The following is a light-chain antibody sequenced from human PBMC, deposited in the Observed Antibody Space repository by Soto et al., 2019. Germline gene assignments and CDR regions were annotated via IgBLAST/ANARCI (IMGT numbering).Light chain of an antibody. J-gene: IGLJ3*02. V-gene: IGLV2-14*01. CDR3: NSYTSSTTWV. Sequence: QSALTQPASVSGSPGQSITISCTGTSSDIGRYKFVSWFQQHPGKAPKLMIYEVRNRPSGVSSRFSGSKSGNTASLTISGLQAEDEAEYYCNSYTSSTTWVFGGGTKLTVL. CDR1: SSDIGRYKF. CDR2: EVR.